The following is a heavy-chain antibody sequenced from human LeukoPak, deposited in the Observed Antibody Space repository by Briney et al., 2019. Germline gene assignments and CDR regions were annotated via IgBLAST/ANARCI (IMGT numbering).Heavy chain of an antibody. V-gene: IGHV3-21*01. J-gene: IGHJ4*02. CDR3: ARGVVPAAFDY. Sequence: PGGSLRLSCAASGFIFSGYSINLGRQAPGKGLEWVSSISESSSHISYADSVKGRFTISRDNAKKSLYVQLDSLRVDDTAVYYCARGVVPAAFDYWGQGTLVTVSS. D-gene: IGHD2-2*01. CDR2: ISESSSHI. CDR1: GFIFSGYS.